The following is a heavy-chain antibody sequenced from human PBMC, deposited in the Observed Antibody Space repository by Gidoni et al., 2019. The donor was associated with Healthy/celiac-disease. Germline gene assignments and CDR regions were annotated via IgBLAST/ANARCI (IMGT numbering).Heavy chain of an antibody. CDR3: ARDPLRRDTVSYAFDI. Sequence: VQLQESGPGLVKPSDTLSPTRTVSGASISSYYWRWIRQPPGKRQEWIGYIYYSGSTNYNPSLKGRVTISVDTSKNQFSLKLSSVTAADTAVYYCARDPLRRDTVSYAFDIWGQGTMVTVSS. V-gene: IGHV4-59*01. J-gene: IGHJ3*02. CDR1: GASISSYY. CDR2: IYYSGST. D-gene: IGHD1-20*01.